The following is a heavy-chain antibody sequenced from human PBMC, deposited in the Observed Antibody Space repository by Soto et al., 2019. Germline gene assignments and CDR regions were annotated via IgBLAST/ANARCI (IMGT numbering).Heavy chain of an antibody. V-gene: IGHV5-10-1*01. D-gene: IGHD2-8*01. J-gene: IGHJ6*02. CDR1: GYSFTSYW. Sequence: PGESLKISCKGSGYSFTSYWISWVRQMPGKGLEWMGRIDPSDSYTNYSPSFQGHVTISADKSISTAYLQWSSLKASDTAMYYCAANGVDYYYYYYGMDVWGQGTTVTVSS. CDR2: IDPSDSYT. CDR3: AANGVDYYYYYYGMDV.